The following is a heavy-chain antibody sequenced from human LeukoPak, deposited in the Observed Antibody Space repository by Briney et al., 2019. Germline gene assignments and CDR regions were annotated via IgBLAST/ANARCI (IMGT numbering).Heavy chain of an antibody. J-gene: IGHJ4*02. V-gene: IGHV5-51*01. CDR1: GYSVSSYR. CDR3: ARSLSPAAVALDY. CDR2: IYPGDSDT. D-gene: IGHD2-2*01. Sequence: GESLKISCKASGYSVSSYRIGWVRQMPGKGPELIGIIYPGDSDTRYTPSFQGQVTISADKSITTAYLQWSSLQASDTAMYYCARSLSPAAVALDYWGQGALVTVSS.